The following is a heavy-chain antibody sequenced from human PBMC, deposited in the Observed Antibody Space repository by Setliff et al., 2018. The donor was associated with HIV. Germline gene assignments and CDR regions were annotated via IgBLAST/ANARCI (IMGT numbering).Heavy chain of an antibody. CDR3: GRVAGYCAPSRCYGYNAFDI. CDR1: GGSLSSYY. J-gene: IGHJ3*02. CDR2: IHPTGHI. Sequence: PSETLSLTCVASGGSLSSYYWNWIRQTPGKGLEWIGEIHPTGHINYNPSYKSRVTVSLDTSKIQFSLKLNSVTAADTAVYYCGRVAGYCAPSRCYGYNAFDIWGPGTMVTVSS. V-gene: IGHV4-34*01. D-gene: IGHD2-15*01.